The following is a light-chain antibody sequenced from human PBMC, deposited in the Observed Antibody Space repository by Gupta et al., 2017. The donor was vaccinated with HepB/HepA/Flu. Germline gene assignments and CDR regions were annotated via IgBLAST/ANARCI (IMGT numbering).Light chain of an antibody. CDR1: SGSVSASYH. J-gene: IGLJ3*02. CDR3: LQYRGSGIWV. V-gene: IGLV8-61*01. CDR2: STN. Sequence: QTVLTQEPSFSLSPGGTVTLTCGLSSGSVSASYHPSWYQLTPGQAPRTLIYSTNTRSAGVPDRFSGSIGGNKAALTITGAKADDESDYYCLQYRGSGIWVFGGGTKVTVL.